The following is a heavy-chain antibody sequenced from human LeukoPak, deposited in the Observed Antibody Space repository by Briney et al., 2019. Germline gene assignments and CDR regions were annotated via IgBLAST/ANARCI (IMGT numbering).Heavy chain of an antibody. CDR1: GGSLSSSSYY. D-gene: IGHD3-16*01. Sequence: SETLSLTCTVSGGSLSSSSYYWGWIRQPPGKGLEWIGSIYYSGSTYYNPSLKSRVTIPVDTSKNQFSLKLSSVTAADTAVYYCASSFWVPFDYWGQGTLVTVSS. CDR2: IYYSGST. V-gene: IGHV4-39*01. CDR3: ASSFWVPFDY. J-gene: IGHJ4*02.